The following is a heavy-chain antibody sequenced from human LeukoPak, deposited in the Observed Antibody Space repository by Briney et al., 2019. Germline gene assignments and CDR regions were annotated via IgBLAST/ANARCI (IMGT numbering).Heavy chain of an antibody. J-gene: IGHJ4*02. Sequence: SETLSLTCTVSGVPTTSYYWSWIRQSPGKALEWIGHIYYTGGTNYNPSLKSRVSISIDSSKNQFSLTLSSVTAADTAVYYCARLPRRYSTTWFFDYWGQGTLATVSS. V-gene: IGHV4-59*01. CDR1: GVPTTSYY. CDR2: IYYTGGT. CDR3: ARLPRRYSTTWFFDY. D-gene: IGHD2/OR15-2a*01.